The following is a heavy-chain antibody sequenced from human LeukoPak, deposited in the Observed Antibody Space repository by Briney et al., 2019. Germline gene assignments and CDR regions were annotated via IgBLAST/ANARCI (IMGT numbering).Heavy chain of an antibody. D-gene: IGHD3-10*01. V-gene: IGHV4-4*07. CDR2: TYASGSF. CDR1: GASITSYY. J-gene: IGHJ4*02. Sequence: PSETLSLTCTVSGASITSYYWSWIRQPAGKGLEWIGRTYASGSFDYSPSLRGRVTILVDKSRNQLSLRLRSVTAADTAVYYCTRGAYYYDDWGQGTLVTVSS. CDR3: TRGAYYYDD.